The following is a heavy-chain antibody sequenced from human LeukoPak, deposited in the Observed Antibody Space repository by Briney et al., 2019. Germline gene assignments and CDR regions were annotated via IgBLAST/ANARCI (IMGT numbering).Heavy chain of an antibody. CDR3: ARAPAVTTSYPFDY. Sequence: ASVKVSCKASGYTFTSYDIDWVRQATGQGLEWMGWMNPNSGSTGYAQKFQGRVTMTRNTSISTAYMELSSLRSEDTAVYYCARAPAVTTSYPFDYWGQGTLVTVSS. CDR2: MNPNSGST. V-gene: IGHV1-8*01. J-gene: IGHJ4*02. D-gene: IGHD4-11*01. CDR1: GYTFTSYD.